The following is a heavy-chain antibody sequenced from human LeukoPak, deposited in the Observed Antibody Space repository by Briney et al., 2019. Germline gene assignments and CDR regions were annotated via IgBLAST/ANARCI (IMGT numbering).Heavy chain of an antibody. CDR2: IYYSGST. CDR3: ARGYYYGSGSYFGD. J-gene: IGHJ4*02. D-gene: IGHD3-10*01. CDR1: GGSISSYY. Sequence: SETLSLTCTVSGGSISSYYWSWIRQPSGKGLEWIGYIYYSGSTNYNPSLKSRVTISVDTSKNQFSLKLSSVTAADTAVYYCARGYYYGSGSYFGDWGQGTLVTVSS. V-gene: IGHV4-59*08.